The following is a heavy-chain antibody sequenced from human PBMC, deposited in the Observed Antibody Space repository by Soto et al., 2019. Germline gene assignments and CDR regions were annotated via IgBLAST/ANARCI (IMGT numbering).Heavy chain of an antibody. V-gene: IGHV4-30-2*01. J-gene: IGHJ5*02. CDR2: IYHSVST. CDR1: GGSISSGGYS. CDR3: ARVPSP. Sequence: QLQLQESGSGLVKPSQTLSLTCAVSGGSISSGGYSWSWIRQPPGKGLEWIGYIYHSVSTYYNPSLKRRVTISVARSNHQFSLKLSSVTAAATAVFYCARVPSPWGQGTLVTVSS.